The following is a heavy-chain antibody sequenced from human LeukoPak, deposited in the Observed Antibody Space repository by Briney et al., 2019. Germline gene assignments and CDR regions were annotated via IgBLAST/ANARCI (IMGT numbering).Heavy chain of an antibody. CDR3: ARDSGTTGEVKFDP. Sequence: SETLSLTCTVSGGSINSYWSWIRPPAGKGLEWIGRISGSGTITYNPALQGRLSISMDTSKNQFSLKLMSVTAADTAVYYCARDSGTTGEVKFDPWGQGTLVTVSS. J-gene: IGHJ5*02. V-gene: IGHV4-4*07. D-gene: IGHD3-10*01. CDR2: ISGSGTI. CDR1: GGSINSY.